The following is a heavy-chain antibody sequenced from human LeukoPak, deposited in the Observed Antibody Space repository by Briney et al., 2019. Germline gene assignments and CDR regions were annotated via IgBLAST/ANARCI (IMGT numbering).Heavy chain of an antibody. CDR1: GFTFSSYG. CDR2: IRYDGSNK. J-gene: IGHJ4*02. Sequence: GGSLRLSCAASGFTFSSYGMHWVRQAPGKGLEWVAFIRYDGSNKYYADSVKGRFTISRDNAKNTLYLQMKSLRAEDTAVYYCARHLSGYISSLAYWGQGTLVTVSS. CDR3: ARHLSGYISSLAY. V-gene: IGHV3-30*02. D-gene: IGHD6-6*01.